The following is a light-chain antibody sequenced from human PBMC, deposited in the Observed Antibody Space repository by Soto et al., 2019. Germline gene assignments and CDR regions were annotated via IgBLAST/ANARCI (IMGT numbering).Light chain of an antibody. J-gene: IGKJ4*01. CDR2: DAS. CDR3: QQLNAYPPALS. CDR1: QVISTA. V-gene: IGKV1-13*02. Sequence: AIHLTQSPSSLSASVGDRVAITCRASQVISTAVAWFQEKPGKAPKLLIYDASILESGVPSRFSGSGSGTDFTLTLNSLQPEDSATYYCQQLNAYPPALSFGGGTKVEIK.